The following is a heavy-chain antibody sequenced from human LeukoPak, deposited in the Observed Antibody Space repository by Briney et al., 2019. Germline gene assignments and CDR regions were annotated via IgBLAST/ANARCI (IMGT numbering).Heavy chain of an antibody. D-gene: IGHD6-13*01. Sequence: SETLSLTCTVSGGSISSSSYYWGWIRQPPGKGLEWIGSIYYSGSTNYNPSLKSRVTISVDTSKNQFSLKLSSVTAADTAVYYCARQAARMNEDIFDYWGQGTLVTVSS. CDR1: GGSISSSSYY. V-gene: IGHV4-39*01. CDR2: IYYSGST. J-gene: IGHJ4*02. CDR3: ARQAARMNEDIFDY.